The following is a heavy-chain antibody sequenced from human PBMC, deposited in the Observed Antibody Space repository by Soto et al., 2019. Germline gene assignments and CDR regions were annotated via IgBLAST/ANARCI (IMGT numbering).Heavy chain of an antibody. CDR3: ARGRGAAADYFDF. D-gene: IGHD6-13*01. CDR1: GFTFSDYY. CDR2: ISSSTSHT. J-gene: IGHJ4*02. Sequence: QVQLVESGGGLVKPGGSLRLSCAVSGFTFSDYYMTWIRQAPGKGLEWVSYISSSTSHTNYADSVKGRCTISRDNAKNPLFLQMNSLRAEDTAVYYCARGRGAAADYFDFWGQGTLVTVSS. V-gene: IGHV3-11*05.